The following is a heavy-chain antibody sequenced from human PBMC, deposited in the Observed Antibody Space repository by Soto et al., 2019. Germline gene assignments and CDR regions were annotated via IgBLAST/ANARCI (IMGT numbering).Heavy chain of an antibody. V-gene: IGHV3-23*01. J-gene: IGHJ4*02. CDR2: ISGSGANT. Sequence: EVQLLESGGGLVQPGGSLRLSCAASGFTFSRYAMSWVHQAPGKGLEWVCAISGSGANTDYADSVKGRFTISRDNSKNTLYLHMNSLRAGDTAVYYCASPRSGDRGAFDYWGQGTLVTVSS. D-gene: IGHD4-17*01. CDR3: ASPRSGDRGAFDY. CDR1: GFTFSRYA.